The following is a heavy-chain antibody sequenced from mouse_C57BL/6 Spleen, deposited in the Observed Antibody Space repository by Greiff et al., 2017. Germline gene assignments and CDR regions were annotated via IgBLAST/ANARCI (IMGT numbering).Heavy chain of an antibody. Sequence: EVKLVESGGGLVQPGGSLSLSCAASGFTFTDYYMSWVRQPPGKALEWLGFIRNKANGYTTEYSASVKGRFTISRDNSQSILYLQMNALRAEDSATYYCARYLGGWPYYYAMDYWGQGTSVTVSS. V-gene: IGHV7-3*01. CDR2: IRNKANGYTT. CDR3: ARYLGGWPYYYAMDY. CDR1: GFTFTDYY. J-gene: IGHJ4*01. D-gene: IGHD2-3*01.